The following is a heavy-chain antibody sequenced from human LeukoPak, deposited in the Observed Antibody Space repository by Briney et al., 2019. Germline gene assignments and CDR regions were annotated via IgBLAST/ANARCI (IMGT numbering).Heavy chain of an antibody. D-gene: IGHD3-10*01. CDR3: ARTVGITMVRGVIWWFDP. J-gene: IGHJ5*02. V-gene: IGHV4-59*01. CDR2: IYYSGST. CDR1: GCSISSYY. Sequence: SGAPSLTCTVSGCSISSYYLRWIRQPPGKGLEGVGDIYYSGSTNYNPSLKSRVTISVDTSKNQFSLKLSSVTAADTAVYYCARTVGITMVRGVIWWFDPWGQGTLVTVSS.